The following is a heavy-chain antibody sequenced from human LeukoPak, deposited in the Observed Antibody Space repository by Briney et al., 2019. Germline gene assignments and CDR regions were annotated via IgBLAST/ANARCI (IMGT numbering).Heavy chain of an antibody. CDR2: ISSSSSYI. CDR1: GFTFSSYS. CDR3: ARADSSWYGWYFDL. Sequence: GGSLRLSCAASGFTFSSYSMNWVRQAPGKGLEWVSSISSSSSYIYYADSVKGRFTISRDNAKNSLYLQMNSLRAEDTALYYCARADSSWYGWYFDLWGRGTLVIVSS. V-gene: IGHV3-21*04. J-gene: IGHJ2*01. D-gene: IGHD6-13*01.